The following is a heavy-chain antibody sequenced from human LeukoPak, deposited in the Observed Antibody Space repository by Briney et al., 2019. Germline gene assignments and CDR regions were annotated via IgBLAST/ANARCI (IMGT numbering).Heavy chain of an antibody. CDR3: ARVGDSRVYYFDY. J-gene: IGHJ4*02. Sequence: SETLSLTCAVYGGSFSGYYGSWIRQPPGKGLEWIGEISHSGSTNYNPSLKSRVTISVDTSKNQFSLKLSSVTAADTAVYYCARVGDSRVYYFDYWGQGTLVTVSS. CDR2: ISHSGST. CDR1: GGSFSGYY. D-gene: IGHD3-22*01. V-gene: IGHV4-34*01.